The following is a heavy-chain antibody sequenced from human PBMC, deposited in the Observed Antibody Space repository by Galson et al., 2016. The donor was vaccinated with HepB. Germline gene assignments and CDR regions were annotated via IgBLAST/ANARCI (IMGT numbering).Heavy chain of an antibody. Sequence: SLRLSCAASGSSFRTYSMNWVRQAPGKGLEWISYISWTSGTIYYADSVKGRFTISRDNAKDSLYLQMNALGDEDTVVYYCATDSRPDVWGQGTMVTVSS. D-gene: IGHD5-18*01. V-gene: IGHV3-48*02. J-gene: IGHJ6*02. CDR3: ATDSRPDV. CDR1: GSSFRTYS. CDR2: ISWTSGTI.